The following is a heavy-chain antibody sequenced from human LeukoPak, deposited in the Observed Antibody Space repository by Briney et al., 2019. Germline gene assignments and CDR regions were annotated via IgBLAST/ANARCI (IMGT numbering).Heavy chain of an antibody. D-gene: IGHD5-24*01. J-gene: IGHJ6*02. Sequence: GASVKDSCKASGYTLTSYYLHWVRQAPGQGLEWMAIINPSGDTTSHAQKFQGRVTMTRDTSASTVYMELSSLRSEDTAVYYCASVYKNGMDVWGQGTTVTVSS. CDR3: ASVYKNGMDV. CDR2: INPSGDTT. V-gene: IGHV1-46*01. CDR1: GYTLTSYY.